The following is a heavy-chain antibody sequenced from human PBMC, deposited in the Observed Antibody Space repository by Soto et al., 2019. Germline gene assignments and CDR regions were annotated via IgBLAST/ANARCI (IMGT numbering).Heavy chain of an antibody. J-gene: IGHJ5*02. CDR1: GYTFTSYG. Sequence: ASVKVSCKASGYTFTSYGISWVRQAPGQGLEWMGWINPYNGNTNYAQKLQGRVTMTTDTSTSTAYMELRSLRSDDTAVYYCAREPVAGIWFDPWGQGPLVTVSS. D-gene: IGHD6-19*01. CDR2: INPYNGNT. V-gene: IGHV1-18*01. CDR3: AREPVAGIWFDP.